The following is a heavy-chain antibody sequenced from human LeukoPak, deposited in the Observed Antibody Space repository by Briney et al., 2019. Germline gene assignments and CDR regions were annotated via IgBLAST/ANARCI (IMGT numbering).Heavy chain of an antibody. CDR1: GGSISSGSYY. CDR3: ASGGDSSGWVFVDY. J-gene: IGHJ4*02. D-gene: IGHD6-19*01. Sequence: SEILSLTCTVSGGSISSGSYYWSWIRQPAGKGLEWIGRIYTSGSTNYNPSLKSRVNISVDTSKNQFSLKLSSVTAADTAVYYCASGGDSSGWVFVDYWGQGTLVTVSS. V-gene: IGHV4-61*02. CDR2: IYTSGST.